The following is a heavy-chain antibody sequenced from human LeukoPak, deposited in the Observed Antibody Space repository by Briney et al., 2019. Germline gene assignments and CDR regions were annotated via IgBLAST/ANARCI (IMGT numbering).Heavy chain of an antibody. D-gene: IGHD6-13*01. CDR1: GYTFTSYG. Sequence: GASVKVSCKASGYTFTSYGISWVRQAPGQGLEWMGWISAYNGNTNYAQKLQGRVTMTTDTSTSTAYMELRSLRSDDTAVYYCAREAGYSSSWYPDIDYWGQGTLVTVSS. V-gene: IGHV1-18*01. J-gene: IGHJ4*02. CDR2: ISAYNGNT. CDR3: AREAGYSSSWYPDIDY.